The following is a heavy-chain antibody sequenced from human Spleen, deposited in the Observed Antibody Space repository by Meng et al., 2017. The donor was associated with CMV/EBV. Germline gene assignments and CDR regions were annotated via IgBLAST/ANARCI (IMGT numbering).Heavy chain of an antibody. CDR2: ISSSGSTI. Sequence: GESLKISCAASGFTFSDYYMSWIRQAPGKGLEWVSYISSSGSTIYYADSVKGRFTISRDNAENSLYLQMNSLRAEDTAVYFCARGFDNFWSGYYYYYGMDVWGQGTTVTVSS. V-gene: IGHV3-11*01. CDR1: GFTFSDYY. J-gene: IGHJ6*02. CDR3: ARGFDNFWSGYYYYYGMDV. D-gene: IGHD3-3*01.